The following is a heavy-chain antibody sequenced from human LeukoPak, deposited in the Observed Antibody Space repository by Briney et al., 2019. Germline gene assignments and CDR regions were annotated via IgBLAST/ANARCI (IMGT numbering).Heavy chain of an antibody. Sequence: NPSETLSLTCAVYGGSFSGYYWSWIRQPPGKGLEWIGEINHSGSTNYNPSLKSRVTISVDTSKNQFSLKLSSVTAADTAVYYCARGRVVGATFDYWGQGTLVTVSS. CDR1: GGSFSGYY. CDR2: INHSGST. D-gene: IGHD1-26*01. J-gene: IGHJ4*02. CDR3: ARGRVVGATFDY. V-gene: IGHV4-34*01.